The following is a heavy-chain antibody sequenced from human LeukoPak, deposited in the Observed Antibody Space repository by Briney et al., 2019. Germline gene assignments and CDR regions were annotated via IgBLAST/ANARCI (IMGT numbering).Heavy chain of an antibody. CDR3: ASIGMATIEFDY. D-gene: IGHD5-24*01. Sequence: GGSLGLSCAASGFTFSSYAMHWVRQAPGKGLEWVAVISYDGSNKYYADSVKGRFTISRDNSKNTLYLQMNSLRAEDTAVYYCASIGMATIEFDYWGQGTLVTVSS. V-gene: IGHV3-30-3*01. CDR2: ISYDGSNK. CDR1: GFTFSSYA. J-gene: IGHJ4*02.